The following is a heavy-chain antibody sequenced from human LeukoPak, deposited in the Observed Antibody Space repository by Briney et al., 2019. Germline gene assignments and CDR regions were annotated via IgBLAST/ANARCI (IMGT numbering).Heavy chain of an antibody. Sequence: GSLSLSCAASGFTFSSYAMRWVRQAPREGLGYVSAISSNGGCTYYEDLLKGRFTISRDNSKNTLYLQMSSLRAEDTAVYYCVKDSVGWDLHTGDAFYICGEGTMLTVSS. D-gene: IGHD1-26*01. CDR1: GFTFSSYA. CDR2: ISSNGGCT. V-gene: IGHV3-64D*09. CDR3: VKDSVGWDLHTGDAFYI. J-gene: IGHJ3*02.